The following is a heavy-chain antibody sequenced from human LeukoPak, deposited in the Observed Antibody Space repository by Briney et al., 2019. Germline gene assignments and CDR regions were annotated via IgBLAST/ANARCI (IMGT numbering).Heavy chain of an antibody. CDR2: IKPDGTVG. J-gene: IGHJ4*02. V-gene: IGHV3-7*01. CDR1: GFTSSNYW. D-gene: IGHD6-13*01. CDR3: TQNLVAAAGDH. Sequence: PGGSLRLSCAASGFTSSNYWMTWVRQAPGKGLEWVANIKPDGTVGYYVDSVRGRFIISRDNAGNSLYLQMNSLRVEDTAVYYCTQNLVAAAGDHWGQGTLLIVSS.